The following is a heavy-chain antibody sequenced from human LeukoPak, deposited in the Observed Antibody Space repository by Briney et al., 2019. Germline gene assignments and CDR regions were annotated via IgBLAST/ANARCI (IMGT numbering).Heavy chain of an antibody. CDR2: IYYTGTT. J-gene: IGHJ5*02. Sequence: PSETLSLTCTVSGGSIGSFYWSWIRQPPGKGLGWIGYIYYTGTTNYNPSLKSRVTISVDTSKNQFSLKLSSVTAADTAVYYCARVAEQQLEGGRPNDNWFDPWGQGTLVTVSS. CDR1: GGSIGSFY. D-gene: IGHD6-13*01. CDR3: ARVAEQQLEGGRPNDNWFDP. V-gene: IGHV4-59*08.